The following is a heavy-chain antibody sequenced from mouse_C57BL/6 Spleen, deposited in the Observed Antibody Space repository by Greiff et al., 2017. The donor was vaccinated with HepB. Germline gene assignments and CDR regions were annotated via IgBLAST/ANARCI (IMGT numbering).Heavy chain of an antibody. J-gene: IGHJ4*01. CDR1: GYTFTSYW. Sequence: QVQLQQSGAELVKPGASVKMSCKASGYTFTSYWITWVKQRPGQGLEWIGDIYPGSGSTNYNEKFKSKATLTVDTSSSTAYMQLSSLTSEDSAVYYCARNLYYDYDVGAMDYWGQGTSVTVSS. V-gene: IGHV1-55*01. CDR3: ARNLYYDYDVGAMDY. D-gene: IGHD2-4*01. CDR2: IYPGSGST.